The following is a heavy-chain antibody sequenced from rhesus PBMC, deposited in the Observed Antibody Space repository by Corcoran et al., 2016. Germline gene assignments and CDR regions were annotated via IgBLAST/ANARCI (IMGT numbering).Heavy chain of an antibody. D-gene: IGHD6-25*01. V-gene: IGHV2-174*01. CDR1: GFSLTTTGMG. CDR2: IYRDDDK. CDR3: ARGRWDYSAHYYYGFDS. Sequence: QVTLKESGPALVKPTQTLTLTCTFSGFSLTTTGMGVGWIRQPPGKALELLAIIYRDDDKRYNTSLKSRLAMSKDTSKDQVVLTMTNLDLLDTATYCCARGRWDYSAHYYYGFDSWGQGVVVAVSS. J-gene: IGHJ6*01.